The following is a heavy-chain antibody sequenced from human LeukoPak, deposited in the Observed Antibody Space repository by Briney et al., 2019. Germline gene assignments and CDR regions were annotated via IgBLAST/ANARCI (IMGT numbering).Heavy chain of an antibody. J-gene: IGHJ3*02. Sequence: SVKVSCKASGGTFSSYAISWVRQAPGQGLEWMGRIIPIFGTADYAQKFQGRVTITTDESTSTAYMELNSLRSEDTAVYYCARYCSGGSCYDAFDIWGQGTMVTVSS. V-gene: IGHV1-69*05. D-gene: IGHD2-15*01. CDR3: ARYCSGGSCYDAFDI. CDR1: GGTFSSYA. CDR2: IIPIFGTA.